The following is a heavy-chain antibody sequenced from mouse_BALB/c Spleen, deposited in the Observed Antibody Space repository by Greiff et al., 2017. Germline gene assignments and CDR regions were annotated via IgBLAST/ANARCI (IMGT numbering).Heavy chain of an antibody. Sequence: EVKLVESGGDLVKPGGSLKLSCAASGFTFSSYGMSWVRQTPDKRLEWVATISSGGSYTYYPDSVKGRFTISRDNAKNTLYLQMSSLKSEDTAMYYCARQTDEAWFAYWGQGTLVTVSA. J-gene: IGHJ3*01. CDR1: GFTFSSYG. V-gene: IGHV5-6*01. CDR3: ARQTDEAWFAY. CDR2: ISSGGSYT.